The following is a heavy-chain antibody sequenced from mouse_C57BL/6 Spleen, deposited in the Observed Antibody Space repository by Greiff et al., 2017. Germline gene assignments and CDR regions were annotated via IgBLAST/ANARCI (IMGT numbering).Heavy chain of an antibody. Sequence: EVQVVESGGGLVQPGGSLSLSCAASGFTFTDYYMSWVRQPPGKALEWLGYIRNKANGYTTEYSASVKGRFTISRDTSQSILYLQMNALRAEDSATYDCEREKGDYGTSLDVWGTGTTVTVSS. V-gene: IGHV7-3*01. D-gene: IGHD1-1*01. J-gene: IGHJ1*03. CDR2: IRNKANGYTT. CDR3: EREKGDYGTSLDV. CDR1: GFTFTDYY.